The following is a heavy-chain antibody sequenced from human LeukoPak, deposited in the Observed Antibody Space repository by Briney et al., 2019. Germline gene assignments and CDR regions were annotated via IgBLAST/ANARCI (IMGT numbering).Heavy chain of an antibody. V-gene: IGHV1-18*01. J-gene: IGHJ4*02. CDR1: GYTFTSYG. Sequence: ASVKVSCKASGYTFTSYGISWVRQAPGQGLEWMGWISPYNGDTKYAQKVQGRVTMTTDTSTSTAYMELRSLRSDDTAVYYCARDQTQIWFGEGLWYFDYWGQGTLVTVSS. CDR3: ARDQTQIWFGEGLWYFDY. CDR2: ISPYNGDT. D-gene: IGHD3-10*01.